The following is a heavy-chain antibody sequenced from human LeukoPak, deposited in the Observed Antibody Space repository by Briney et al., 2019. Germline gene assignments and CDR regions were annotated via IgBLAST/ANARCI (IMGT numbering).Heavy chain of an antibody. CDR2: IYHSGST. V-gene: IGHV4-38-2*01. CDR1: GDSISSGYY. CDR3: ARNSTSWSFDL. Sequence: SETLSLTCDVSGDSISSGYYWGWIRQPPGKGLEWIGTIYHSGSTYYNPSLKSRVTISADTSKNQFSLTLNSVTAADTGVYYCARNSTSWSFDLWGRGTLVTVSS. D-gene: IGHD3-10*01. J-gene: IGHJ2*01.